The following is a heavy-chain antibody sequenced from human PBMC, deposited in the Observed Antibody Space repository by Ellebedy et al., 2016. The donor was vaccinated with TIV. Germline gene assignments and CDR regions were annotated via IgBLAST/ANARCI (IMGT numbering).Heavy chain of an antibody. CDR3: AKGAGYGTSYYFDY. D-gene: IGHD2-8*01. CDR2: ITWNSGSR. Sequence: SLKISCVASGFTFDDFAMHWVRQAPGKGLEWVSGITWNSGSRDYADSVKGRFTISRDNAKNSLYLQMNSLRAEDMALYSCAKGAGYGTSYYFDYWGQGTLVTVSS. CDR1: GFTFDDFA. V-gene: IGHV3-9*03. J-gene: IGHJ4*02.